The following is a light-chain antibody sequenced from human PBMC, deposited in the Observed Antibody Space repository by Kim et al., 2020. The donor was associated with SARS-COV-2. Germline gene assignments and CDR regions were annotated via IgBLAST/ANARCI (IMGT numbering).Light chain of an antibody. Sequence: HSVPSSGTGPSSDVGRYNYVSWYQQSPGKAPKLMIYDVKKRPSGVPDRFSGSKSGNTASLTVSGLQAEDEADYYCSSYAGSNNVLFGGGTQLTVL. CDR3: SSYAGSNNVL. CDR1: SSDVGRYNY. V-gene: IGLV2-8*01. CDR2: DVK. J-gene: IGLJ2*01.